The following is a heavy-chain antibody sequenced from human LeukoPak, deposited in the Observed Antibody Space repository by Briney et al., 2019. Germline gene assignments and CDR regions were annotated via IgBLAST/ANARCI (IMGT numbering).Heavy chain of an antibody. D-gene: IGHD3-10*01. J-gene: IGHJ4*02. CDR1: GGSISSSNW. CDR3: ARAVPPMPFTGSYPNYFDY. V-gene: IGHV4-4*02. CDR2: IYHSGST. Sequence: SGTLSLTCAVSGGSISSSNWWSWVRQPPGKGLEWIGEIYHSGSTNYNPSLKSRVTISVDKSKNQFSLKLSSVTAADTAVYYCARAVPPMPFTGSYPNYFDYWAREPWSPSPQ.